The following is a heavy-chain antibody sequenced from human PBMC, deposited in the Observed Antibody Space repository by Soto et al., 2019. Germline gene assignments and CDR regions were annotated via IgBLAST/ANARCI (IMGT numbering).Heavy chain of an antibody. V-gene: IGHV4-4*02. D-gene: IGHD5-12*01. CDR2: LHHGGST. CDR3: TKNSAYALDY. J-gene: IGHJ4*02. CDR1: RYSINNNNW. Sequence: SETLSLTCDVSRYSINNNNWWSWVRQPPGGGLEWIGELHHGGSTNYNPSLESRATFSVDISKNQFFLKLSSVAAADTAVYYCTKNSAYALDYWGQGTLVTVSS.